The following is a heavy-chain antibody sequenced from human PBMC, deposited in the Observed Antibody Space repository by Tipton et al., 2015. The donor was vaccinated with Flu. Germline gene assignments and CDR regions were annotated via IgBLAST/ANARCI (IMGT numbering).Heavy chain of an antibody. CDR1: GFTFSSYG. V-gene: IGHV3-33*06. Sequence: RSLRLSCAASGFTFSSYGMHWVRQAPGKGLEWVAVIWYDGSNKYYADSVKGRFTISRDSSKNTLYLQMNSLRAEDTAVYYCAKELNAFDIWGQGTMVTVSS. CDR3: AKELNAFDI. J-gene: IGHJ3*02. CDR2: IWYDGSNK.